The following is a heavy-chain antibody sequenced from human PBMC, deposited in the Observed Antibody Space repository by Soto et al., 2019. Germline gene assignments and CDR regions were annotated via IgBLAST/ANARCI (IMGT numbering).Heavy chain of an antibody. V-gene: IGHV4-34*01. D-gene: IGHD3-3*01. J-gene: IGHJ5*02. Sequence: SQTLSLTCAVYGGSFSGYYWSWIRQPPGKGLEWIGEINHSGSTNYNPSLKSRVTISVDTSKNQFSLKLSSVTAADTAVYYCARGKTWSGKVMGHWFDPWGQGTLVTVSS. CDR2: INHSGST. CDR3: ARGKTWSGKVMGHWFDP. CDR1: GGSFSGYY.